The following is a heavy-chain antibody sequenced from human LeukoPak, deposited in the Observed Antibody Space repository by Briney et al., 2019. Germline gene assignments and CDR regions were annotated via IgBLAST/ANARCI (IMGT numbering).Heavy chain of an antibody. J-gene: IGHJ3*02. D-gene: IGHD3-16*01. CDR2: IDPSGST. V-gene: IGHV4-4*09. CDR1: GASISDYL. CDR3: ARHGRERASRNQGDAFDI. Sequence: SETLSLTCTVSGASISDYLWSWIRQSPGKRLEWIGYIDPSGSTNYNPSLNSRATVSVDTSNHHFSLKLESVTAADTAVYFCARHGRERASRNQGDAFDIWGQGTVVIVSS.